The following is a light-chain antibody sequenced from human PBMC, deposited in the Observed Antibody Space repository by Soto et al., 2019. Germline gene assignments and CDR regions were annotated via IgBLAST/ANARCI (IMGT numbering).Light chain of an antibody. V-gene: IGKV1-27*01. CDR1: QGISNY. Sequence: DIQMTQSPSSLSASVGDRVTITCRAIQGISNYLAWYQQKPGKVPKLLSYAASTLQSGVPSRFSGSGSGTDFTLTISRLQPEDVATYYCQKYNSAPLTFGGGTKVEIK. CDR2: AAS. J-gene: IGKJ4*01. CDR3: QKYNSAPLT.